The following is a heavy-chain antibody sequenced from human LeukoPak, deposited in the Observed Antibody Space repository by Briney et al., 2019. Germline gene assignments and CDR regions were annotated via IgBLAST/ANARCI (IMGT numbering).Heavy chain of an antibody. D-gene: IGHD4-17*01. V-gene: IGHV4-59*01. CDR3: AREGSDYGDFDY. CDR1: GGSISSYY. CDR2: IYYSGST. J-gene: IGHJ4*02. Sequence: SETLSLTCTVSGGSISSYYWSWIRQPPGKGLEWIGYIYYSGSTNYNPSLKSRVTLSVDTSKNQFSLKLSSVTAADTAVYYCAREGSDYGDFDYWGQGTLVTVSS.